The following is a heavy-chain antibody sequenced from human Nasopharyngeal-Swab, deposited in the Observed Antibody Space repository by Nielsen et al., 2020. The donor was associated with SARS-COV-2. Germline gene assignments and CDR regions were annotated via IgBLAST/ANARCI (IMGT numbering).Heavy chain of an antibody. CDR2: INTNTGNP. Sequence: WVRQAPGQGLEWMGWINTNTGNPTYAQGFTGRFVFSLDTSVSTAYLQISSLKAEDTAVYYCARDRESLNIVVVPAARTYYFDYRGQGTLVTVSS. CDR3: ARDRESLNIVVVPAARTYYFDY. J-gene: IGHJ4*02. D-gene: IGHD2-2*01. V-gene: IGHV7-4-1*02.